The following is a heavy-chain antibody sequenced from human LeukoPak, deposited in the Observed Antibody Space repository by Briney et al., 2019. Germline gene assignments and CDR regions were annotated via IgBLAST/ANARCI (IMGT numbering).Heavy chain of an antibody. J-gene: IGHJ4*02. CDR2: ISGSGGST. CDR3: AKEYYDVLTAYSDY. CDR1: GFTFSSYA. Sequence: PGGSPRLSCAASGFTFSSYAMNWVRQAPGKGLEWVSAISGSGGSTYYADSVKGRFTISRDNSKNMVYVQMNSLRAEDTAVYYCAKEYYDVLTAYSDYWGLGTLVTVSS. D-gene: IGHD3-9*01. V-gene: IGHV3-23*01.